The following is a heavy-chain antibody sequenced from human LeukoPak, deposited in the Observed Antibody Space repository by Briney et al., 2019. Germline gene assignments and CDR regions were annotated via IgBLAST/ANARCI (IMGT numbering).Heavy chain of an antibody. D-gene: IGHD1-26*01. Sequence: GGSLRLPCAASGFTFSTYGMHWVRQAQGKGLEWVALIWHDGSNENYADSVKGRFTISRDNSRNTLYLQMNSLSGEDTGVYYCARGGLTIAEATTSWYLDYWGQGTLVTVSS. CDR1: GFTFSTYG. CDR2: IWHDGSNE. J-gene: IGHJ4*02. V-gene: IGHV3-33*01. CDR3: ARGGLTIAEATTSWYLDY.